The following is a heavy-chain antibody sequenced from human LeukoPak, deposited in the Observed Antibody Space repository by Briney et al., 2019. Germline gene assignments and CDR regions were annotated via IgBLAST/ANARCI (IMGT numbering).Heavy chain of an antibody. D-gene: IGHD3-22*01. CDR3: ARRPGGYDSSGYSDY. CDR1: GFTFSSYE. Sequence: GGSLRLSCAASGFTFSSYEMNWVRQAPGKGLEWVSYISGSGSTIYYADPVKGRFTISRDNAKNSLYLQMNSLRAEDTAVYYCARRPGGYDSSGYSDYWGQGTLVTVSS. V-gene: IGHV3-48*03. CDR2: ISGSGSTI. J-gene: IGHJ4*02.